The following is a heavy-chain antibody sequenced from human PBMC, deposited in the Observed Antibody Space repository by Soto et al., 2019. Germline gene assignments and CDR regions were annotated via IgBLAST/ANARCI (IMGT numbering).Heavy chain of an antibody. CDR2: ISSGGTSI. CDR1: AFSFSSYS. D-gene: IGHD4-17*01. V-gene: IGHV3-48*02. CDR3: ARDRGTVTNDVGQDYGMDV. Sequence: GGSLRLSCAASAFSFSSYSMNWVRQAPGKGLEWVSYISSGGTSIYYADSVQGRFTISRDNAKNSLYLQMNSLRDEDTAVYYCARDRGTVTNDVGQDYGMDVWGQGTTVTVSS. J-gene: IGHJ6*02.